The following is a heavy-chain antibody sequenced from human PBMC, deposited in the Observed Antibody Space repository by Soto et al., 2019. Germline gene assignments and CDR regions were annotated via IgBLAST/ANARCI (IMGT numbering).Heavy chain of an antibody. CDR2: IIPIFGTA. V-gene: IGHV1-69*13. D-gene: IGHD3-3*01. CDR1: VGTFSSYA. Sequence: SLKVSCKASVGTFSSYAISWVRQAPGQGLEWMGGIIPIFGTANYAQKFQGRVTITADESTSTAYMELSSLRSEDTAVYYCATVTAYYDFWSGYYTRPLDYWGQGTLVTGSS. CDR3: ATVTAYYDFWSGYYTRPLDY. J-gene: IGHJ4*02.